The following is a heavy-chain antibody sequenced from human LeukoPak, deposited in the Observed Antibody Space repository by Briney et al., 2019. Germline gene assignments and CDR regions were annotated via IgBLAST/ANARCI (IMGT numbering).Heavy chain of an antibody. V-gene: IGHV3-66*01. Sequence: GGSLRLSCAASGFTVSSKYMTWVRQAPGKGLEWVSLIYSGGDTYYADSVKGRFTISRDDSKNTLYLQMNSLRAEDTAVYYCAKVEGNLDYYYYYMDVWGKGTTVTVSS. CDR2: IYSGGDT. D-gene: IGHD4-23*01. CDR3: AKVEGNLDYYYYYMDV. CDR1: GFTVSSKY. J-gene: IGHJ6*03.